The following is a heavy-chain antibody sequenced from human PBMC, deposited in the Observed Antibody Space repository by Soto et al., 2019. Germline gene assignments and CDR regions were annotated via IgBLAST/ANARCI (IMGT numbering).Heavy chain of an antibody. V-gene: IGHV3-30-3*01. J-gene: IGHJ6*02. Sequence: GGSLRLSCAASGFTFSIYAMHWVRHAPGKGLEWVAVISYDGSNKYYADSVKGRFTISRDNSKNTLYLQMNSLRAEDTAVYYCARGYYGSGGYYNSPSYYGMDVWGQGTTVTVSS. CDR1: GFTFSIYA. CDR3: ARGYYGSGGYYNSPSYYGMDV. D-gene: IGHD3-10*01. CDR2: ISYDGSNK.